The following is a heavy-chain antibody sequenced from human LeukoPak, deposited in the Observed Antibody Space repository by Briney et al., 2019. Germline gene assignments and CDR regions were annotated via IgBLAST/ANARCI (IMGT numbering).Heavy chain of an antibody. CDR3: AKGGGTYCSSTSCYTSYYYMDV. V-gene: IGHV3-43D*03. CDR1: GFTFDDYA. D-gene: IGHD2-2*02. Sequence: GGSLKLSCAASGFTFDDYAMHWVRQAPGKGLGWVSLIIWDGGSTYYADSAKGRFTISRDNSKNSLYLQMNSLRAEDTALYYCAKGGGTYCSSTSCYTSYYYMDVWGKGTTVTVSS. CDR2: IIWDGGST. J-gene: IGHJ6*03.